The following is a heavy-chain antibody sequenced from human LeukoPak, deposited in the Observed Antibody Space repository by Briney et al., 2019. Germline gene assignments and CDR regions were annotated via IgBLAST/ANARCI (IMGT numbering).Heavy chain of an antibody. CDR2: IYRDDTT. D-gene: IGHD3-16*02. CDR1: GFPVSSNY. J-gene: IGHJ4*02. V-gene: IGHV3-53*01. Sequence: GSTRLSCAASGFPVSSNYMSWVRQAPGKGLEWVSVIYRDDTTYYADSVKGRFTIFRDNSKNTLYLQMNSLRDDDTAVYYCARAPYGVGYTAERDYWGQGTVVTVSS. CDR3: ARAPYGVGYTAERDY.